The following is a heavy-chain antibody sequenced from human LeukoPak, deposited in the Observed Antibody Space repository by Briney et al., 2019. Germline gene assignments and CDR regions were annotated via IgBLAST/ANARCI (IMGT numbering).Heavy chain of an antibody. V-gene: IGHV4-30-2*01. D-gene: IGHD6-13*01. Sequence: PSQTLSLTCAVSGGSISSGGYSWSWIRQPPGKGLEWIGYIYHSGSTNYNPSLKSRVTISVDTSKNQFSLKLSSVTAADTAVYYCASVIAAAGKDYYFDYWGQGTLVTVSS. J-gene: IGHJ4*02. CDR3: ASVIAAAGKDYYFDY. CDR1: GGSISSGGYS. CDR2: IYHSGST.